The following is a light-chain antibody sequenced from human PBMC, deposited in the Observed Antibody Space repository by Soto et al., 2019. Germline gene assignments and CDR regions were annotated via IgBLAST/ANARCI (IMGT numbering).Light chain of an antibody. V-gene: IGLV2-14*01. CDR2: DVS. CDR3: SSYTSSSTVV. CDR1: SSDVGGYNY. Sequence: QSVLTQPASVSGSPGQSITISCTGTSSDVGGYNYVSWYQQHPGKAPKLMIYDVSNRPSGVSNRFSGSKSGNTASLTISGLQDEDEADYYCSSYTSSSTVVFGGGTK. J-gene: IGLJ2*01.